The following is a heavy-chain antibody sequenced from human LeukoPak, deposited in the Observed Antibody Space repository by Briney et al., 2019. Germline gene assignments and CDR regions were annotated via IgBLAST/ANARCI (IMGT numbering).Heavy chain of an antibody. CDR1: GFTFSSYW. Sequence: PGGSLRLSCAASGFTFSSYWMSWVRQAPGKGLEWVANIKQDGSEKYYVDSVKGRFTISRDNAKNSLYLQMNSLRAEDTAVYYCARDQYYDFWSGYSLRRGYDYYGMDVWGQGTTVTVSS. CDR2: IKQDGSEK. J-gene: IGHJ6*02. CDR3: ARDQYYDFWSGYSLRRGYDYYGMDV. D-gene: IGHD3-3*01. V-gene: IGHV3-7*01.